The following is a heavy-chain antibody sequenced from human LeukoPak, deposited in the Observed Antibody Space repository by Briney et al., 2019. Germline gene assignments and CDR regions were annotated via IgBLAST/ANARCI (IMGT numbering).Heavy chain of an antibody. CDR1: GGTFSSYA. CDR3: ARSWYYDSSGLDYYYGTDV. V-gene: IGHV1-69*13. J-gene: IGHJ6*02. CDR2: IIPIFGTA. Sequence: ASVKVSCKASGGTFSSYAISWVRQAPGQGLEWMGGIIPIFGTANYAQKFQGRVTITADESTSTAYMELSSLRSEDTAVYYCARSWYYDSSGLDYYYGTDVWGQGTTVTVSS. D-gene: IGHD3-22*01.